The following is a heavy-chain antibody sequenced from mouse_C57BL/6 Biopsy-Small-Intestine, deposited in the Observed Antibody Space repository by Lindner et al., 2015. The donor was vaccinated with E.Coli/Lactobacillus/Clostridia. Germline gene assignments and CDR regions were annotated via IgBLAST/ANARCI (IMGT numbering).Heavy chain of an antibody. CDR1: GFNIKDYF. D-gene: IGHD2-4*01. Sequence: VQLQESGAELVKPGASVKLSCTASGFNIKDYFLHWVKQRTEQGLEWIGRIDPEDGETKYAPKFQDKATLTADTSSNTAYLHLSSLTSEDTAVYYCASGPLYYDYDWFPYWGQGTLVTVSA. CDR2: IDPEDGET. J-gene: IGHJ3*01. V-gene: IGHV14-2*01. CDR3: ASGPLYYDYDWFPY.